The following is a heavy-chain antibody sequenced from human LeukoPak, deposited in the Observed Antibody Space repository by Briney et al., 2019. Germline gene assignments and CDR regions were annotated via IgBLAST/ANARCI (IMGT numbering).Heavy chain of an antibody. J-gene: IGHJ4*02. CDR2: INPNSGGT. CDR3: ARGQDIVVVPAAHDGGDYFDY. D-gene: IGHD2-2*01. V-gene: IGHV1-2*02. Sequence: ASVKVSCKASGYTFTDYFMHWVRQAPGQGLEWMGWINPNSGGTNYAQRFQGRVTMTRDTSISTVYMELSRLTSDDTAVYYCARGQDIVVVPAAHDGGDYFDYWGQGTLVTVSS. CDR1: GYTFTDYF.